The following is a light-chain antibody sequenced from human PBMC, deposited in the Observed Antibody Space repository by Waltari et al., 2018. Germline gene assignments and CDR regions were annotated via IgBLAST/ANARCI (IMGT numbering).Light chain of an antibody. CDR3: QSYDSSLGGSV. CDR2: GNS. Sequence: QSVLTQPPSVSGAPGQRVTISCTGSSSNIGTGYDVHWYQQLPGTAPKLLIHGNSNRPSGAPDRSSVSKSGTSASPAITGLQAEDEADYYCQSYDSSLGGSVFGGGTKLTVL. V-gene: IGLV1-40*01. CDR1: SSNIGTGYD. J-gene: IGLJ2*01.